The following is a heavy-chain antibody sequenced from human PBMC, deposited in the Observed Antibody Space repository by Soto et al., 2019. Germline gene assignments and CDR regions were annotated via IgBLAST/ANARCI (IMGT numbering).Heavy chain of an antibody. J-gene: IGHJ4*02. CDR1: GFTFSDYY. CDR2: ISASGGFT. CDR3: ARDQMLYDY. D-gene: IGHD3-16*02. V-gene: IGHV3-11*06. Sequence: GGSLRLSCAASGFTFSDYYMRWIRQAPGKGLEWVSYISASGGFTNYADSVKGRFTISRDNAKNSLFLEMNSLRAEDTAVYYCARDQMLYDYWGQGTLVTVSS.